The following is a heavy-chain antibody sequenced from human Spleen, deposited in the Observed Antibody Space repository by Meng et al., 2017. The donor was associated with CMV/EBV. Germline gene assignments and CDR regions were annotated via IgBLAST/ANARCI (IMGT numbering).Heavy chain of an antibody. D-gene: IGHD3-16*02. CDR3: AHSRQYYDYVWGNYRKIFDS. Sequence: SGAGVGWIRQPPRRALEWLALIYWNDNKNYSPSLNNRLTITKDTSRNQVVLTMTNVDPADTATYYCAHSRQYYDYVWGNYRKIFDSWGLGALVTVSS. CDR2: IYWNDNK. J-gene: IGHJ4*02. V-gene: IGHV2-5*01. CDR1: SGAG.